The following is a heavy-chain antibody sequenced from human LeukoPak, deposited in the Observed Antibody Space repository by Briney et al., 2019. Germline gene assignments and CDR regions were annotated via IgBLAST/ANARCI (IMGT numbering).Heavy chain of an antibody. V-gene: IGHV3-21*01. CDR3: ARDVSQQLGHDY. CDR2: ISSSSSYI. CDR1: GFTFSSYS. J-gene: IGHJ4*02. D-gene: IGHD6-13*01. Sequence: GGSLRLSCAAFGFTFSSYSMNWVRQAPGKGLEWVSSISSSSSYIYYADSVKGRFTISRDNAKNSLYLQMNSLRAEDTAVYYCARDVSQQLGHDYWGQGTLVTVSS.